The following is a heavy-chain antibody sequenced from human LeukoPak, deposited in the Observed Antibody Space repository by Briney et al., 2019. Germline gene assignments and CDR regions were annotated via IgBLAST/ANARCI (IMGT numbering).Heavy chain of an antibody. D-gene: IGHD2-21*02. J-gene: IGHJ3*02. CDR3: ARRRGYCGGDCYFDAFDI. CDR1: GYSFTSYW. CDR2: IYPGDSDT. V-gene: IGHV5-51*01. Sequence: LGESLKISCKGSGYSFTSYWIGWVRQMPGKGLEWMGIIYPGDSDTRYSPSFQGQVTISADKSISTAYLQWSSLKASDTAMYYCARRRGYCGGDCYFDAFDIWGQGTMVTVSS.